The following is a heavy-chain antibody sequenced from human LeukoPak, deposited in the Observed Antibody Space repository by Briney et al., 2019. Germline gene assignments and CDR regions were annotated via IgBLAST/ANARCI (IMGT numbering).Heavy chain of an antibody. CDR1: GGSLSNYY. CDR2: IYYSGST. Sequence: SETLSLTCTVSGGSLSNYYWSWIRLPPGKGLEWIGYIYYSGSTNYNPSLKSRVTISVDTSKNQFSLKLSSVTAADTAVYYCERSGTVGAMPVWGQGTLVTVSS. CDR3: ERSGTVGAMPV. V-gene: IGHV4-59*08. D-gene: IGHD1-26*01. J-gene: IGHJ4*02.